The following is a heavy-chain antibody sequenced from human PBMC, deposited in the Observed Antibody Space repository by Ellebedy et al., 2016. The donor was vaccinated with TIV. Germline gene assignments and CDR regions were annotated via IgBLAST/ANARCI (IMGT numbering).Heavy chain of an antibody. CDR2: VHPGGSSA. J-gene: IGHJ3*02. V-gene: IGHV5-51*01. Sequence: GESLKISCRGSGDTFSSYWIAWVRQVPGKGLEWMGSVHPGGSSARYLPSFQGQVTFSADKSLATAYLQWSSLKASDTAIYYCANSYYYSSGGHSDAFRMWGQGTMVTVSS. D-gene: IGHD3-22*01. CDR1: GDTFSSYW. CDR3: ANSYYYSSGGHSDAFRM.